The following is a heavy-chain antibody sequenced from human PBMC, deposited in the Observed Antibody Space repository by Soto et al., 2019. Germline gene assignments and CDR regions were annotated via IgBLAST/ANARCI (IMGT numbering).Heavy chain of an antibody. Sequence: EVQLVESGGVVVQPGGSLRLSCAASGFTFDDYTMHWVRQAPGKGLEWVSLISWDGGSTYYADSVKGRFTISRDNSKNSLYLQMNSLRTEDTALYYCAKDMGHYDFWSGYYFDYWGQGTLVTVSS. J-gene: IGHJ4*02. D-gene: IGHD3-3*01. CDR1: GFTFDDYT. CDR2: ISWDGGST. V-gene: IGHV3-43*01. CDR3: AKDMGHYDFWSGYYFDY.